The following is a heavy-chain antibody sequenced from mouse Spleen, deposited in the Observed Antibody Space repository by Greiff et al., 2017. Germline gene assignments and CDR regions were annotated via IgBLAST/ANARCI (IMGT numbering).Heavy chain of an antibody. CDR1: GYTFTSYW. Sequence: VQLQQPGAELVKPGASVKLSCKASGYTFTSYWMHWVKQRPGQGLEWIGMIHPNSGSTNYNEKFKSKATLTVDKSSSTAYMQLSSLTSEDSAVYYCARDILVTTTVYFDYWGQGTTLTVSS. V-gene: IGHV1-64*01. CDR3: ARDILVTTTVYFDY. D-gene: IGHD2-2*01. CDR2: IHPNSGST. J-gene: IGHJ2*01.